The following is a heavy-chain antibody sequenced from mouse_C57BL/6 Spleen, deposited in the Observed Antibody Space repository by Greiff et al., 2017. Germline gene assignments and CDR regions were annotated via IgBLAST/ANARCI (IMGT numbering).Heavy chain of an antibody. J-gene: IGHJ2*01. CDR1: GYTFTSYT. CDR3: AKGDYDYYYFDY. Sequence: QVQLQQSGAELARPGASVKMSCKASGYTFTSYTMHWVKQRPGPGLEWIGYINPSSGYTKYNQKFKDKATLNADKSSSTAYMQLSRLTSEDSAVYYCAKGDYDYYYFDYWGQGTTLTVSS. V-gene: IGHV1-4*01. D-gene: IGHD2-4*01. CDR2: INPSSGYT.